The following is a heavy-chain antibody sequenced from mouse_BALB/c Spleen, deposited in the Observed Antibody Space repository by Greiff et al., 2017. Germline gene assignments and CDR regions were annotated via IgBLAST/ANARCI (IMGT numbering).Heavy chain of an antibody. CDR3: VRARGPSMDY. CDR2: IWTGGGT. CDR1: GFSLTSYD. J-gene: IGHJ4*01. Sequence: QVQLKESGPGLVAPSQSLSITCTVSGFSLTSYDISWIRQPPGKGLEWLGVIWTGGGTNYNSAFMSRLSISKDNSKSQVFLKMNSLQTDDTAIYYCVRARGPSMDYWGQGTSVTVSS. V-gene: IGHV2-9-2*01.